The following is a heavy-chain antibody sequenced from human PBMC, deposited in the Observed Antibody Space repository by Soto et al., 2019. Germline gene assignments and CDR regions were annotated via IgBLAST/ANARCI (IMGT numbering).Heavy chain of an antibody. V-gene: IGHV4-31*03. D-gene: IGHD6-13*01. J-gene: IGHJ4*02. CDR2: IYYSGST. CDR1: GGSISSGGHY. CDR3: ATLHYIRSRYGSDY. Sequence: QVQLQESGPGLVKPSQTLSLTCTVSGGSISSGGHYWSWIRQHPGKGLEWIGCIYYSGSTYYNTSLKSRVTISVDTSKNQFSLKLSSVTAADTTVYYCATLHYIRSRYGSDYWGQGTLVTVSS.